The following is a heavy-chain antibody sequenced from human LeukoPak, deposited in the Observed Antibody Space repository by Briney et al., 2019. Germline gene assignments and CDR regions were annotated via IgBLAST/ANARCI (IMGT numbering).Heavy chain of an antibody. D-gene: IGHD3-16*01. CDR1: GGSFSGYY. CDR2: INHSGST. V-gene: IGHV4-34*01. J-gene: IGHJ5*02. Sequence: PSETLSLTCAVYGGSFSGYYWSWIRQPPGKGLEWIGEINHSGSTNYNPSLKSRVTISVDTSKNQFSLKLSSVTAADTAVYYCARGLGARSQRKNWFDPWGQGTLVAVSS. CDR3: ARGLGARSQRKNWFDP.